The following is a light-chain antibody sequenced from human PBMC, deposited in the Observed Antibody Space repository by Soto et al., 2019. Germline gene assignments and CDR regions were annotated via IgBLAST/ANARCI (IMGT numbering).Light chain of an antibody. CDR1: QSVSSSS. Sequence: EIVLTQSPGTLSLSPGERAALSCRASQSVSSSSLAWYRQKPGQAPRLLVYGASSRATGVPDRFSGSGSGTDFTLIISSLRPEDFAVYFCQQYGSSPQTFGQGTKVESK. J-gene: IGKJ1*01. V-gene: IGKV3-20*01. CDR3: QQYGSSPQT. CDR2: GAS.